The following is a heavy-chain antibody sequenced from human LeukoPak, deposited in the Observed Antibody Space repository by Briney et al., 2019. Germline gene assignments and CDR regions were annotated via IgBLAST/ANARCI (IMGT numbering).Heavy chain of an antibody. CDR1: GYTFTGYY. D-gene: IGHD4-17*01. CDR3: ARHSGGDYYYYYYMDV. CDR2: IDPNSGGT. V-gene: IGHV1-2*02. J-gene: IGHJ6*03. Sequence: ASVKVSCKASGYTFTGYYMHWVRQAPGQGLEWMGWIDPNSGGTNYAQKFQGRVTMTRDTSISTAYMELSRLRSDDTAVYYCARHSGGDYYYYYYMDVWGKGTTVTVSS.